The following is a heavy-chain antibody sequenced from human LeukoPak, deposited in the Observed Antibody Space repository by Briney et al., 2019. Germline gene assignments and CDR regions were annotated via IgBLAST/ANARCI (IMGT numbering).Heavy chain of an antibody. V-gene: IGHV3-53*05. CDR1: GFTVSSNY. J-gene: IGHJ3*02. CDR2: LYSGGST. CDR3: AREIFNGFDI. Sequence: GGSLRLSCAASGFTVSSNYMAWVRQAPGKGLEWVSVLYSGGSTYYADSVKGRFTISRDNSKNTLFLQMNSLRAEDTAVYYCAREIFNGFDIWGQGTMVTVSS.